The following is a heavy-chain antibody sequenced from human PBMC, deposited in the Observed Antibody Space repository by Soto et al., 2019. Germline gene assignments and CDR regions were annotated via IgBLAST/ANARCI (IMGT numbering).Heavy chain of an antibody. V-gene: IGHV1-69*12. J-gene: IGHJ6*02. Sequence: QVQLVQSGAEVKKPGSSVKFFCKASGGTFSSYAISWVRQAPGQGLEWMGGIIPIFGTANYAQKFQGRVTITADESTSTAYMELSSLRSEDTAVYYCARGAEYSYGYDYYYGMDVWGQGTTVTVSS. CDR2: IIPIFGTA. CDR1: GGTFSSYA. D-gene: IGHD5-18*01. CDR3: ARGAEYSYGYDYYYGMDV.